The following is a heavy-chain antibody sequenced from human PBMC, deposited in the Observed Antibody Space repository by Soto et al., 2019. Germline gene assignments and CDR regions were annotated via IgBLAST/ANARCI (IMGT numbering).Heavy chain of an antibody. V-gene: IGHV3-74*01. J-gene: IGHJ6*03. D-gene: IGHD2-2*01. CDR1: GFTFSSYW. CDR3: ARDCPLTAAMFGYYYYYYMDV. Sequence: PGGSLRLSCAASGFTFSSYWMHWVRQAPGKGLVWVSRINSDGSSTSYADSVKGRFTISRDNAKNTLYLQMNSLRAEDTAVYYCARDCPLTAAMFGYYYYYYMDVWGKGTTVTVS. CDR2: INSDGSST.